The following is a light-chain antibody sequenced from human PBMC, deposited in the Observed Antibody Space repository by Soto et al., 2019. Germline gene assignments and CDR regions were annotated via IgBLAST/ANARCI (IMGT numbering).Light chain of an antibody. CDR2: VAS. CDR3: QKYNSAPWT. V-gene: IGKV1-27*01. Sequence: DIQMTQSPSSQSASVGDRVTITCPASQGISNYLAWYQQQPGKVPKLLIYVASTLQSGVPSRFSGSGSGTDFTLTISSLQPEDVATYYCQKYNSAPWTFGQGTKVEIK. J-gene: IGKJ1*01. CDR1: QGISNY.